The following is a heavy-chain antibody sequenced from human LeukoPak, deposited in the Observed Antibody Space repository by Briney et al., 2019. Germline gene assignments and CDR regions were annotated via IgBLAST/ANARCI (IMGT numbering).Heavy chain of an antibody. CDR3: AGGDIAAAGTMVLRY. Sequence: GGSLRLSCAASGFTFDDYAMHWVRHAPGKCLEWVSGISGNSGSIVYADSVKGRFTISRDNAKNSLYLQMNSLRAEDMALYYCAGGDIAAAGTMVLRYWGQGTLVTVSS. D-gene: IGHD6-13*01. CDR2: ISGNSGSI. CDR1: GFTFDDYA. V-gene: IGHV3-9*03. J-gene: IGHJ4*02.